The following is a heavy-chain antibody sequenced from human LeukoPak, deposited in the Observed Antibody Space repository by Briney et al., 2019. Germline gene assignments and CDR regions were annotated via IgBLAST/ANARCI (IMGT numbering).Heavy chain of an antibody. CDR2: IIPIFGTA. D-gene: IGHD4-17*01. V-gene: IGHV1-69*13. Sequence: SVKVSCKASGGTFSSYAISWVRQAPGQGLEWMGEIIPIFGTANYAQKFQGRVTITADESTSTAYMELSSLRSEDTAVYYCARVWRTVTWSYFDYWGQGTLVTVSS. J-gene: IGHJ4*02. CDR1: GGTFSSYA. CDR3: ARVWRTVTWSYFDY.